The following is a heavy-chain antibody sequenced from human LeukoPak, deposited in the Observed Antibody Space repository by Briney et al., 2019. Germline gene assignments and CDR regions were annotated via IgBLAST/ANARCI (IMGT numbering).Heavy chain of an antibody. J-gene: IGHJ4*02. V-gene: IGHV4-34*01. CDR2: INHSGST. CDR3: ARGVLARADIVVVPAAIGY. D-gene: IGHD2-2*02. CDR1: GGSFSGYY. Sequence: SETLSLTCAVYGGSFSGYYWSWIRQPPGKGLEWIGEINHSGSTNYNPSLKSRVTISVDTSKNQFSLKLSSVTAADTAVYYCARGVLARADIVVVPAAIGYWGQGTLVTVSS.